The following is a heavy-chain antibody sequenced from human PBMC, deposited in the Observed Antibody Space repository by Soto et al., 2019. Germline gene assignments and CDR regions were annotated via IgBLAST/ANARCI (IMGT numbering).Heavy chain of an antibody. V-gene: IGHV1-18*01. CDR2: ISAYNGNT. Sequence: QVQLVQSGAEVKKPGASVKVSCKASGYTFASYAISWMRQAPGQGLEWMGWISAYNGNTNYALKLQGRVTMTTDTSTSTAYLALRSLRSDATAVYYCARDPPPPDYWGQGTLVTVSS. CDR3: ARDPPPPDY. CDR1: GYTFASYA. J-gene: IGHJ4*02.